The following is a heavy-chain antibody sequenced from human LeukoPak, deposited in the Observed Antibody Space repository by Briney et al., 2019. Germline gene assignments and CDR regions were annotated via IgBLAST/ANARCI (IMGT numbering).Heavy chain of an antibody. CDR3: AKEQTTYYYDSSGYSFDY. J-gene: IGHJ4*02. Sequence: GGSLRLSCAASGFTFSSYGMHWVRQAPGKGLEWVAVISYDGSNKYYADSVKGRFTISRDNSKNTLYLQMNSLRAEDTAVYYCAKEQTTYYYDSSGYSFDYWGQGTLVTVSS. V-gene: IGHV3-30*18. D-gene: IGHD3-22*01. CDR2: ISYDGSNK. CDR1: GFTFSSYG.